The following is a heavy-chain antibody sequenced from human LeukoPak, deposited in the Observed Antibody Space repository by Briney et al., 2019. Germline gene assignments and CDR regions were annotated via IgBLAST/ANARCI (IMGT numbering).Heavy chain of an antibody. CDR1: GFTFDDYA. CDR2: ISWNSGSI. D-gene: IGHD2-2*01. V-gene: IGHV3-9*01. Sequence: PGRSLRLSCAASGFTFDDYAMHWVRQAPGKGLEWVSGISWNSGSIGYADSVKGRFTISRDNAMNSLYLQMNSLRAEDTALYYCAKDMQYQLLLGWFDPWGQGTLVTVSS. CDR3: AKDMQYQLLLGWFDP. J-gene: IGHJ5*02.